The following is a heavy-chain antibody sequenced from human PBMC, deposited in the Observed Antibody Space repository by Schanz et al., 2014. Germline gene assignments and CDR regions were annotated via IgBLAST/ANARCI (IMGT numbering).Heavy chain of an antibody. CDR1: GFTFSAHA. D-gene: IGHD2-21*01. CDR2: ISGSGRDT. Sequence: EVQLLASGGGLVQPGGSLRLTCLTSGFTFSAHAMSWVRQAPGKGPEWFSAISGSGRDTYYAASVKGRFTISRDNSKNTLSLQMNSLRAEDTAIYYCAKGQGAVINNWYFDLWGRGTLVTVSS. V-gene: IGHV3-23*01. CDR3: AKGQGAVINNWYFDL. J-gene: IGHJ2*01.